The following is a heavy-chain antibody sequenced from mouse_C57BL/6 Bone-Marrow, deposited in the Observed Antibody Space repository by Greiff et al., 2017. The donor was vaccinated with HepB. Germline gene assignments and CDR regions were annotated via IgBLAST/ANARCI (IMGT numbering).Heavy chain of an antibody. D-gene: IGHD1-1*01. Sequence: QVQLQQSGAELVKPGASVKMSCKASGYTFTTYPIEWMKQNHGKSLEWIGNFHPYNDDTKYNEKFKGKATLTVEKSSSTVYLELSRLTSDDSAVYYCARPANYYGSSYWYFDVWGTGTTVTVSS. V-gene: IGHV1-47*01. CDR3: ARPANYYGSSYWYFDV. CDR1: GYTFTTYP. J-gene: IGHJ1*03. CDR2: FHPYNDDT.